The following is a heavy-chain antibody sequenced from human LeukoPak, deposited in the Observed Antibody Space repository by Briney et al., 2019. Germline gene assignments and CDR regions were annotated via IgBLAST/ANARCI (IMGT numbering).Heavy chain of an antibody. V-gene: IGHV4-34*01. J-gene: IGHJ3*02. Sequence: SETLSLTCAVYGGSFSGYYWSWIRQPPGKGLEWIGEINHSGSTNYNPPLKSRVTISVDTSKNQFSLKLSSVTAADTAVYYCARPRRYFDWLLWAFDIWGQGTMVTVSS. CDR2: INHSGST. CDR3: ARPRRYFDWLLWAFDI. D-gene: IGHD3-9*01. CDR1: GGSFSGYY.